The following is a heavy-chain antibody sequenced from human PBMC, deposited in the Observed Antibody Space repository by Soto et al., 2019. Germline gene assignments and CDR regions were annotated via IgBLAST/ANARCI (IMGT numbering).Heavy chain of an antibody. D-gene: IGHD6-6*01. V-gene: IGHV4-30-4*01. CDR3: ARDLSNSPDYFDS. J-gene: IGHJ4*02. CDR2: IYYSGRT. Sequence: PSETLSLTCTVSGGSINNYEYYWTWIRQPPGKGLEWVGYIYYSGRTNYNPSLNSRLTISLDTSENQFSLKLTSVSAADTAVYYCARDLSNSPDYFDSWGQGTLVTVSS. CDR1: GGSINNYEYY.